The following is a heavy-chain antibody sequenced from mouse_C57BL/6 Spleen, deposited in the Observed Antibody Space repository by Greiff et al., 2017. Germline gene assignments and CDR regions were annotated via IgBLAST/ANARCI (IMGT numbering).Heavy chain of an antibody. D-gene: IGHD1-1*01. V-gene: IGHV1-69*01. CDR1: GYTFTSYW. CDR3: ANGDYCGSSSHYFDY. Sequence: QVQLQQPGAELVMPGASVKLSCKASGYTFTSYWMHWVKQRPGQGLEWIGEIDPSDSYTNYNQQFKGKSTLTVDKSSSTAYMQLSSLTSEDSAVYYGANGDYCGSSSHYFDYWGQGTTLTVSS. CDR2: IDPSDSYT. J-gene: IGHJ2*01.